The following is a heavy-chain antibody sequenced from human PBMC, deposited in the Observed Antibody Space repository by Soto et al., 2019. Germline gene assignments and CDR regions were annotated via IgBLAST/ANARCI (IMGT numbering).Heavy chain of an antibody. J-gene: IGHJ5*02. CDR1: GYTFTSYG. Sequence: ASVKVSCKASGYTFTSYGISWVRQAPGQGLEWMGWISAYNGNTNYAQKLQGRVTMTTDTSTSTAYMELRSLRSDDTAVYYCAREKNSVTNNWFDPWGQGTLVTVSS. V-gene: IGHV1-18*01. CDR2: ISAYNGNT. CDR3: AREKNSVTNNWFDP. D-gene: IGHD4-4*01.